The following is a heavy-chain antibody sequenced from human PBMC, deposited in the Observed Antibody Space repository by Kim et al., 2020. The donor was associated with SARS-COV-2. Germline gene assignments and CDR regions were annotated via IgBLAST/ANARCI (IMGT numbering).Heavy chain of an antibody. CDR3: AKTLGLVPAVPMSGFDY. J-gene: IGHJ4*02. Sequence: GRVTIPRDTSKNTLYLQMNSLRAGDTAVYYCAKTLGLVPAVPMSGFDYWGQGTLVTVSS. D-gene: IGHD2-2*01. V-gene: IGHV3-23*01.